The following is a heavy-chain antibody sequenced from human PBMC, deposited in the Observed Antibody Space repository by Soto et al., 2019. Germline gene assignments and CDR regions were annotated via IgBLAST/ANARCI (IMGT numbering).Heavy chain of an antibody. V-gene: IGHV3-23*01. CDR3: ARRGSGSYYDY. Sequence: EVQLLESGGGLVQPGGSLRLSCVASGFTFSSYAMRWVRQDPVKGLEWVSAISGSGGSTYYADSVKGRFTISRDNSKNTLYLQMNSLRAEDTAVYYCARRGSGSYYDYWGQGTLVTVSS. D-gene: IGHD1-26*01. CDR2: ISGSGGST. CDR1: GFTFSSYA. J-gene: IGHJ4*02.